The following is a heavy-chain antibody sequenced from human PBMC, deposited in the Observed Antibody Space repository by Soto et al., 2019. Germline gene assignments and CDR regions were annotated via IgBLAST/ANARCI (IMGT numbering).Heavy chain of an antibody. CDR1: GDSVSSNSAA. Sequence: PSQTLSLTCAISGDSVSSNSAAWNWIRQSPSRGLEWLGRTYYRSKWYNDYAVSVKSRITINPDTSKNQFSLQLNSVTPEDTAVYYCARDHTKSGSTTKYYYGMDAWGQGTTVTVSS. J-gene: IGHJ6*02. V-gene: IGHV6-1*01. CDR3: ARDHTKSGSTTKYYYGMDA. D-gene: IGHD2-2*01. CDR2: TYYRSKWYN.